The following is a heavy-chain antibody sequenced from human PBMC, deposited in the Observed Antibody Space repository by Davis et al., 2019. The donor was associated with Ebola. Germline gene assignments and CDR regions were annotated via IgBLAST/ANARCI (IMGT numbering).Heavy chain of an antibody. Sequence: SGPTLVKPTQTLTLTCTFSGFSLSTRGVGVGWIRQPPGKALEWLALIYWDDDKRYSPSLKSRLTITKDTSKNQVVLTMTNMDPVDTATYYCAHSAYDSSGYPRYYYYGMDVWGKGTTVTVSS. D-gene: IGHD3-22*01. J-gene: IGHJ6*04. V-gene: IGHV2-5*02. CDR3: AHSAYDSSGYPRYYYYGMDV. CDR1: GFSLSTRGVG. CDR2: IYWDDDK.